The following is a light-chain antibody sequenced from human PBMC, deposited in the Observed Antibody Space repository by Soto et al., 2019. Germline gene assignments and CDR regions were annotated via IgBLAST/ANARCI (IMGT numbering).Light chain of an antibody. CDR1: QSVSGY. CDR2: DAT. Sequence: PGERATLSCRASQSVSGYLSWYQQKPGQAPRILIFDATNRATGVPARFSGSGSGTDFTLTISSLEPEDFAVYYCQQRDSEPPYNFGQGIKLEIK. V-gene: IGKV3-11*01. J-gene: IGKJ2*01. CDR3: QQRDSEPPYN.